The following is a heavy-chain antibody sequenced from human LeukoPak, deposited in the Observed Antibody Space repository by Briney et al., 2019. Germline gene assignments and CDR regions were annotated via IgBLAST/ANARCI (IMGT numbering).Heavy chain of an antibody. J-gene: IGHJ6*02. Sequence: QTGGSLRLPCAASGFIFSNYWMHWVRQAPGKGLVWVSPINCDGSTTSYADSVKGRFTIPRDNAKNTLYLQMNSLRPEDTAVYYCARGHYYGMDVWGQGTTVTVSS. CDR3: ARGHYYGMDV. CDR2: INCDGSTT. V-gene: IGHV3-74*01. CDR1: GFIFSNYW.